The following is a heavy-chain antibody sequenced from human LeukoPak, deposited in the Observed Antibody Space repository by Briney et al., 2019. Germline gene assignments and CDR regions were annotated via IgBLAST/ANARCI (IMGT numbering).Heavy chain of an antibody. D-gene: IGHD6-13*01. J-gene: IGHJ4*02. CDR1: GFTFSTYA. V-gene: IGHV3-64D*06. CDR3: VKEEGGAAGTDEFDF. CDR2: ISSNGGST. Sequence: PGGSLRLSCSASGFTFSTYAMHWVRQAPGKGLEYVSGISSNGGSTYYADSVKGRFTISRDSSRNMLHLQMSSLRVEDTAVYYCVKEEGGAAGTDEFDFWGQGTLVSVSS.